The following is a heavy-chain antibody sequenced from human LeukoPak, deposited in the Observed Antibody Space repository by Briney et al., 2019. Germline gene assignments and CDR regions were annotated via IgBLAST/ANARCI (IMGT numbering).Heavy chain of an antibody. CDR3: ASQGSSSRFGYYYYYMAV. CDR2: IIPAYGTS. D-gene: IGHD6-6*01. Sequence: SVKVSCKASGGTFSTYGLSWVRQAPGQGLEWMEGIIPAYGTSNYAQKFQGRVTITTDESMSTVYMEVSSLRSEDTAVYYCASQGSSSRFGYYYYYMAVWGRGTTVIVSS. V-gene: IGHV1-69*05. J-gene: IGHJ6*03. CDR1: GGTFSTYG.